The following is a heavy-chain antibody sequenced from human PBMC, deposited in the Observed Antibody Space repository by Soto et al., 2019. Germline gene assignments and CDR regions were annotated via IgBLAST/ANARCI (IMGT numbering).Heavy chain of an antibody. Sequence: PAGCMTLARAASGFTVDLYSMGWDRQAQGKGLGWVAVISHEVNNKYYAESGKGGFPISKDNPKNTLYLQMNSLRAEDRVMYYCARERVGRAAGPPGLLVWGHGTLVTVSS. J-gene: IGHJ4*01. V-gene: IGHV3-30-3*01. CDR2: ISHEVNNK. CDR3: ARERVGRAAGPPGLLV. D-gene: IGHD2-15*01. CDR1: GFTVDLYS.